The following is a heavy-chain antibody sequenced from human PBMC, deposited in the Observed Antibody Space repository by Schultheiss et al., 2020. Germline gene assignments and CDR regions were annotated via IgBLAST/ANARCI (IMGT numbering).Heavy chain of an antibody. CDR1: GFTFSDYW. J-gene: IGHJ4*02. V-gene: IGHV3-7*03. CDR2: IKEDGSDK. CDR3: AREGPYGSYWDY. D-gene: IGHD1-26*01. Sequence: GGSLRLSCTASGFTFSDYWMTWVRQAPGKGLEWVANIKEDGSDKYYVDSVKGRFTISRDNAKNSLYLQMNSLRAEDTAVYYCAREGPYGSYWDYWGQGTLVTVSS.